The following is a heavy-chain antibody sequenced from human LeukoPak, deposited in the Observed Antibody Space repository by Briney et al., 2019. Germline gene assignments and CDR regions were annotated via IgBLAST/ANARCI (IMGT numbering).Heavy chain of an antibody. D-gene: IGHD3-22*01. V-gene: IGHV4-31*03. J-gene: IGHJ5*02. CDR1: GGSISSGGYY. Sequence: PSETLSLTCTVSGGSISSGGYYWSWIRQHPGKGLEWIGYIYYSGSTYYNPSLKSRVTISVDTSKNQFSLKLSSVTAADTAVHYCARAPVITNWFDPWGQGTLVTVSS. CDR2: IYYSGST. CDR3: ARAPVITNWFDP.